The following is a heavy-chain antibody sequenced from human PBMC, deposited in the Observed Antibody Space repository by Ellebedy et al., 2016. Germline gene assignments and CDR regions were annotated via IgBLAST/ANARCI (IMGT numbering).Heavy chain of an antibody. CDR1: GFTFTTYW. J-gene: IGHJ4*02. CDR3: TRLETSGQGFDY. V-gene: IGHV3-7*01. CDR2: IKQDGSEK. Sequence: GGSLRLXXGTSGFTFTTYWMTWVRQTPGKGLEWVASIKQDGSEKYYVDSVKGRFTISRDNAKNSLYLQMNSLRAEDTAVYYCTRLETSGQGFDYWGQGTPVTVSS. D-gene: IGHD3-10*01.